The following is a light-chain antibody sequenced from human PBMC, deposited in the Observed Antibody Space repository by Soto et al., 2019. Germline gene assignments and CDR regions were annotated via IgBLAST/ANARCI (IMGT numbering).Light chain of an antibody. CDR1: QSICSW. J-gene: IGKJ2*01. CDR2: DDS. Sequence: DIQMTQSPSTLSASVGDRVTITCRASQSICSWLAWYQQKPGKAPKLLIYDDSSLESGVPSRFSGSGSGTEYTLTISSLQPDDFATYYCQQYNRYPATFGQGTKLEIK. V-gene: IGKV1-5*01. CDR3: QQYNRYPAT.